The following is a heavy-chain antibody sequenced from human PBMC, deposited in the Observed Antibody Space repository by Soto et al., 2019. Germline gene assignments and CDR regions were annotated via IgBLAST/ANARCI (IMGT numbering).Heavy chain of an antibody. CDR3: ARDRGMAASNWYFDL. CDR2: IYYSGST. Sequence: SETLSLTCTVSGGSISSGGYYWSWIRQHPGKGLEWIGYIYYSGSTYYNPSLKSRVTISVDTSKNQFSLKLSSVTAADTAVYYCARDRGMAASNWYFDLWGRGNLVTVSS. CDR1: GGSISSGGYY. J-gene: IGHJ2*01. V-gene: IGHV4-31*03. D-gene: IGHD6-13*01.